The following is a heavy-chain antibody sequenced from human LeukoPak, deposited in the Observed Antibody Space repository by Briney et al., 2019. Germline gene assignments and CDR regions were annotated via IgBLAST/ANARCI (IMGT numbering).Heavy chain of an antibody. V-gene: IGHV4-38-2*02. CDR1: GYSISSGYY. CDR3: AKSNGYGLVDI. Sequence: SETLSLTCTVSGYSISSGYYWGWIRQPPGKGLEWIGSIYHSGRTFYNPSLKSRVTISVDTSKNQFSLNLNSVTAADTAVYYCAKSNGYGLVDIWGQGTMVTVSS. J-gene: IGHJ3*02. CDR2: IYHSGRT. D-gene: IGHD3-10*01.